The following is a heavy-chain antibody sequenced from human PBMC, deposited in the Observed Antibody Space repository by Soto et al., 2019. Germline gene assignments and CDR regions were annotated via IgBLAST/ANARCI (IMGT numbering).Heavy chain of an antibody. D-gene: IGHD1-1*01. CDR3: ARVYNWNYSL. J-gene: IGHJ4*02. CDR2: IYYSGST. V-gene: IGHV4-31*02. CDR1: GCSISSGGYY. Sequence: PSETLSLTCTFSGCSISSGGYYWSWIRQHPGKGLEWIGYIYYSGSTYYNPSLKSRVTISVDTSKNQFSLKLSSVTAADTAVYYCARVYNWNYSLWGQGTLVTVSS.